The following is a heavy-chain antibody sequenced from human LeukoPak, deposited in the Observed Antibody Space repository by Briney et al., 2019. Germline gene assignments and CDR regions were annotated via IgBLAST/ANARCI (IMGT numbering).Heavy chain of an antibody. D-gene: IGHD4-17*01. CDR2: ISGSGGST. Sequence: PGGSLRLSCAASGFTFSSYGMSWVRQAPRKGLEWVSAISGSGGSTYYADSVKGRFTISRDNSKNTLYLQMNSLRAEDTAVYYCAKDYNDYGDYVYWFDPWGQGTLVTVSS. V-gene: IGHV3-23*01. CDR1: GFTFSSYG. J-gene: IGHJ5*02. CDR3: AKDYNDYGDYVYWFDP.